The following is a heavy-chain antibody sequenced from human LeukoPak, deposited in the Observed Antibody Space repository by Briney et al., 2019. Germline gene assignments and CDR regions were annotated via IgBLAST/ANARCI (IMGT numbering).Heavy chain of an antibody. D-gene: IGHD2-2*01. CDR2: INAGNGNT. J-gene: IGHJ5*02. Sequence: ASVKVSCKASGYTFTGYYMHWVRQAPGQRLEWMGWINAGNGNTKYSQKFQGRVTITRDTSASTAYMELSSLRSEDTAVYYCARERYCSSASCQRLFDPWGQGTLVTVSS. CDR1: GYTFTGYY. V-gene: IGHV1-3*01. CDR3: ARERYCSSASCQRLFDP.